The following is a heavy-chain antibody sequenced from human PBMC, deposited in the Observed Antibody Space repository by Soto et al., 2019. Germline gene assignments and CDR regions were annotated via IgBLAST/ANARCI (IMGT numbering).Heavy chain of an antibody. CDR2: IIPIFGTA. D-gene: IGHD3-10*01. CDR3: ARSPYYYGSGSYYIVFAYFQH. CDR1: GGTFSSYA. J-gene: IGHJ1*01. V-gene: IGHV1-69*13. Sequence: ASVKVSCKASGGTFSSYAISWVRQAPGQGLEWMGGIIPIFGTANYAQKFQGRVTITADESTSTAYMELSSLRSEDTAVYYCARSPYYYGSGSYYIVFAYFQHWGQGTLVTVSS.